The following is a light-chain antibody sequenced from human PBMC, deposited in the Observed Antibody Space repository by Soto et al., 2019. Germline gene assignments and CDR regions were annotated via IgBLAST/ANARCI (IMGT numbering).Light chain of an antibody. CDR3: QQSYSTLT. CDR2: AAS. J-gene: IGKJ4*01. Sequence: DIQMTQSPSSLSASVGDRVTITCRASQSISNYLNWYQQKPGKAPKLLIYAASSLQSGGPSRFSGSGSGTDFTLTIISLQPEDFATYYCQQSYSTLTFGGGTKVEIK. CDR1: QSISNY. V-gene: IGKV1-39*01.